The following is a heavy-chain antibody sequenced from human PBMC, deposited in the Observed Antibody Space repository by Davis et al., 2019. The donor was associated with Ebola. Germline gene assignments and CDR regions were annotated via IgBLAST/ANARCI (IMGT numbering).Heavy chain of an antibody. J-gene: IGHJ3*01. D-gene: IGHD2/OR15-2a*01. CDR1: GFIFSSYV. CDR2: LGTSADT. V-gene: IGHV3-23*01. Sequence: PGGSLRLSCAASGFIFSSYVMSWVRQAPGKGLEWVSTLGTSADTYYADSVKGRFTISRDNSKNTLHLQMNSLRVEDTAMYYCVKDTSNIWFDVWGQGTLVTVSA. CDR3: VKDTSNIWFDV.